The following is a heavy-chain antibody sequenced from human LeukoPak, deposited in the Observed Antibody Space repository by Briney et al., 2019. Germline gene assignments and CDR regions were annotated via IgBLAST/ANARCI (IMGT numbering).Heavy chain of an antibody. D-gene: IGHD3-10*01. J-gene: IGHJ4*02. Sequence: PGGSLRLSCAASGFTFSSYAMHWVRQAPGKGLEYVSAISSNGGSTYYADSVKGRFTISRDNSKNTLYLQMSSLRAEDTAVYYCVKVFGSGSYPDYFDYWGQGTLVTVSS. CDR2: ISSNGGST. CDR3: VKVFGSGSYPDYFDY. V-gene: IGHV3-64D*06. CDR1: GFTFSSYA.